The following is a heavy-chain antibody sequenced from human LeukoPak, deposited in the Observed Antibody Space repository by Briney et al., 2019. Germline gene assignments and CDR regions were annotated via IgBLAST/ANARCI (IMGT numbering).Heavy chain of an antibody. CDR1: GFTFSSYE. J-gene: IGHJ4*02. D-gene: IGHD6-19*01. CDR3: ALNRGSGWYFHY. Sequence: GGSLRLSCAASGFTFSSYEMNWVRQAPGKGLEWVSYISSSGSTIYYADSVKGRFTISRDNSKNTLYLQMNSLRAEDTAVYYCALNRGSGWYFHYWGQGTLVTVSS. V-gene: IGHV3-48*03. CDR2: ISSSGSTI.